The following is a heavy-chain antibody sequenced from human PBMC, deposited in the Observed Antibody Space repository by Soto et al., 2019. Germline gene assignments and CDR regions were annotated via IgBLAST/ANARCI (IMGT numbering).Heavy chain of an antibody. J-gene: IGHJ3*02. CDR1: GFTFSDYY. CDR2: ISSSGSTI. CDR3: AXDPVDSSGYYSGNAFDI. D-gene: IGHD3-22*01. Sequence: PGGSLRLSCAASGFTFSDYYMSWIRQAPGKGLEWVSYISSSGSTIYYADSVKGRFTISRDNAKNSLYLQMNSLRAEDTAVYYCAXDPVDSSGYYSGNAFDIWGQGTMVTVSS. V-gene: IGHV3-11*01.